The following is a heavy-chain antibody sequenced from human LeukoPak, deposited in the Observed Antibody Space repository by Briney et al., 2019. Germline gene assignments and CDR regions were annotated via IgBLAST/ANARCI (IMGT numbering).Heavy chain of an antibody. CDR1: GGSFSGYY. CDR2: INHSGST. CDR3: ARDVGARLPGY. D-gene: IGHD6-6*01. J-gene: IGHJ4*02. V-gene: IGHV4-34*01. Sequence: KSSETLSLTCAVYGGSFSGYYWSWIRQPPGKGLEWIGEINHSGSTNYNPSLKSRVTISVDTSKNQFSLKLSSVTAADTAVYYCARDVGARLPGYWGQGTLVTVSS.